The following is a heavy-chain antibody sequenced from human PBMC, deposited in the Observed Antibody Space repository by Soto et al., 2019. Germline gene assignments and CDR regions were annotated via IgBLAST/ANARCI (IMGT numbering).Heavy chain of an antibody. CDR1: GDSFKNYA. J-gene: IGHJ4*02. D-gene: IGHD5-18*01. CDR3: ARLDSTMITFDY. CDR2: IIPLFGTT. V-gene: IGHV1-69*06. Sequence: QVQLVQSGAEVKKPGSSVKISCKTSGDSFKNYASGWVRQVPGQGLEWTGSIIPLFGTTNYARIFEGRVTITADKSTTTVYMELGSLRSEDTAVYYCARLDSTMITFDYWGQGTLVTVSS.